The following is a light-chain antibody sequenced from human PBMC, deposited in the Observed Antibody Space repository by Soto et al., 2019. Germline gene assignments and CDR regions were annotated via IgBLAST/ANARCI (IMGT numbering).Light chain of an antibody. CDR1: SSDVGLYNL. V-gene: IGLV2-23*02. Sequence: QSVLTQPASVSGSPGQSITISCTGTSSDVGLYNLVSWYQHLPGKAPKLLIYEVNERPTGISDRFSGSKSGNTACLTISGLQDEDESDYYCCSYVGSSILMFGGGTQLTVL. CDR3: CSYVGSSILM. J-gene: IGLJ3*02. CDR2: EVN.